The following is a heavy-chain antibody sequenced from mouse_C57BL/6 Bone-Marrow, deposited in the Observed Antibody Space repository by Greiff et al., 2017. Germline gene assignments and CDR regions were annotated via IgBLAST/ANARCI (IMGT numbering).Heavy chain of an antibody. Sequence: QVQLQQSGPELVKPGASVKISCKASGYAFSSSWMNWVKQRPGQGLEWIGRIYPGDGDTNYNGKFKGKATLTVDKSSSTAYMQLSSLTSEDSAVYFCARCPYYGSSFFDYWGQGTTLTVSS. CDR3: ARCPYYGSSFFDY. V-gene: IGHV1-82*01. CDR2: IYPGDGDT. D-gene: IGHD1-1*01. CDR1: GYAFSSSW. J-gene: IGHJ2*01.